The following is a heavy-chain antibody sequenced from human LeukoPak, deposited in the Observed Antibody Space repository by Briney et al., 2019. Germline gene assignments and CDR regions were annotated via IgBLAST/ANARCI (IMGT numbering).Heavy chain of an antibody. J-gene: IGHJ4*02. D-gene: IGHD5-18*01. CDR1: GGSISSSSYY. Sequence: SETLSLTCTVSGGSISSSSYYWGWIRQPPGKGLEWIGSIYYSGSTYYNPSLKSRVTISVDTSKNQFSPKLSSVTAADTAVYYCARGRRYSYGPTYYFDYWGQGTLVTVSS. CDR2: IYYSGST. V-gene: IGHV4-39*07. CDR3: ARGRRYSYGPTYYFDY.